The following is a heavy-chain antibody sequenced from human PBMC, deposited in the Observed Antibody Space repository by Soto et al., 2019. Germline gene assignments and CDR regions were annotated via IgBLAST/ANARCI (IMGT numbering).Heavy chain of an antibody. CDR3: VRDMGHSVTSSYGMDV. Sequence: EVQLVESGGGLVQPGRSLRLSCAASGFTFDDYAIHWVRQTPGKGLELVSGISWNSGYIGYADSVRGRFTISRDNAKNSLYLQMNSLIAENTALYYCVRDMGHSVTSSYGMDVCGQGNTVTVSS. D-gene: IGHD5-12*01. CDR1: GFTFDDYA. J-gene: IGHJ6*02. V-gene: IGHV3-9*01. CDR2: ISWNSGYI.